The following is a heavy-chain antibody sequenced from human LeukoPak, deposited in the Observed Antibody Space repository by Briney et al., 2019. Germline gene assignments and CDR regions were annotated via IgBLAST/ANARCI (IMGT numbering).Heavy chain of an antibody. Sequence: GGSLRLSCAASGFTFSSYGMHWVRQAPGKGLEWVAFIRYDGSNKYYADSVKGRFTISRDNSKNTLYLQMNSLRAEDTAVYYCAKTLYDYVWGSYRHWGQGTLVTVSS. CDR2: IRYDGSNK. CDR3: AKTLYDYVWGSYRH. V-gene: IGHV3-30*02. CDR1: GFTFSSYG. J-gene: IGHJ4*02. D-gene: IGHD3-16*02.